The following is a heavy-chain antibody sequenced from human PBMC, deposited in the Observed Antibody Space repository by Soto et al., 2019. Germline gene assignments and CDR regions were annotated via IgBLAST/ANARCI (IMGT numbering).Heavy chain of an antibody. V-gene: IGHV1-8*01. CDR1: GYTFTSYD. J-gene: IGHJ5*02. CDR2: MNPNSGNT. D-gene: IGHD3-22*01. CDR3: ARGAYYDSSGYYNWFDH. Sequence: ASVKVSCKASGYTFTSYDINWVRQATGQGLEWMGWMNPNSGNTGYAQKFQGRVTMTRNTSISTAYMELSSLRSEDTAVYYCARGAYYDSSGYYNWFDHWGQGTLVTVSS.